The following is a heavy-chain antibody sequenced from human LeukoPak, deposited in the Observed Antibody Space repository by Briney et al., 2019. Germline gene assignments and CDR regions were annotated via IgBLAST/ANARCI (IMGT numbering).Heavy chain of an antibody. Sequence: PSETLSLTCTVSGYSISSDNWWGWIRQPPGEGLEWIGYIYYSGDIYYNPSLKSRVTMSVDTSRNHFSLKLSSVTAVDTAVYFCARKPAARGWFDPWGQGTLVTVSS. CDR3: ARKPAARGWFDP. D-gene: IGHD2-2*01. V-gene: IGHV4-28*05. CDR2: IYYSGDI. J-gene: IGHJ5*02. CDR1: GYSISSDNW.